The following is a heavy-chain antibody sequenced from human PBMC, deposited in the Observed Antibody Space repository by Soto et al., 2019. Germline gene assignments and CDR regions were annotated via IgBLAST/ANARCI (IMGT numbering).Heavy chain of an antibody. V-gene: IGHV4-34*01. CDR2: INHSGST. CDR1: GGSFSGYY. CDR3: ARQVYGDYLGGNWFDP. Sequence: SETLSLTCAVYGGSFSGYYWSWIRQPPGKGLEWIGEINHSGSTNYNPSLKSRVTISVDTSKNQFSLKMKSVTVADTALYFCARQVYGDYLGGNWFDPWGQGALVTVSS. D-gene: IGHD4-17*01. J-gene: IGHJ5*02.